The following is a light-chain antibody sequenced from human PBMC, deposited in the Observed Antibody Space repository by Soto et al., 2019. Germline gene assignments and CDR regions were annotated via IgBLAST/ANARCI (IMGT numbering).Light chain of an antibody. CDR3: AAWDDIVSGLV. J-gene: IGLJ2*01. CDR2: RAD. CDR1: SSNIGSNY. Sequence: QLVLTQSPSASGTPGQTVTISCSGRSSNIGSNYVYWYHQLPGTAPRLVMYRADQRPSGVSDRFSGSKSGTSASLAISGLRSEDDGDYYCAAWDDIVSGLVFGGGTKLTVL. V-gene: IGLV1-47*01.